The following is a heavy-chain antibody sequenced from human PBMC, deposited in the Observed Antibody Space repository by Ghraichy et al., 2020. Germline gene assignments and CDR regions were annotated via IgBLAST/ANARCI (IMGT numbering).Heavy chain of an antibody. CDR1: GFTFSNYW. D-gene: IGHD4-17*01. V-gene: IGHV3-7*01. Sequence: LSLTCAASGFTFSNYWMSWVRQAPGKGLEWVANIKLDGSEKYYVDSVKGRFTISRDNAKNSLYLQMNSLRDEDTAVYYCARDQGGDYGYYYYYGMDVWGQGTTVTVSS. CDR2: IKLDGSEK. J-gene: IGHJ6*02. CDR3: ARDQGGDYGYYYYYGMDV.